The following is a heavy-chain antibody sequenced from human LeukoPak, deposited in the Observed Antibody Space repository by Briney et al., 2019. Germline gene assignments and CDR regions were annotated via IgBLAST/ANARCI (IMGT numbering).Heavy chain of an antibody. V-gene: IGHV3-30-3*01. D-gene: IGHD2-2*01. Sequence: GRSLRLSCAASGFTFSSYAMHWVRQAPGKGLEWVAVISYDGSNKYYADSVKGRFTISRDNSKNTLYLQMNSLRAEDTAVYYCARARYCSSTSCFNYYYYGMDVWGQGTTVTVSS. CDR2: ISYDGSNK. J-gene: IGHJ6*02. CDR1: GFTFSSYA. CDR3: ARARYCSSTSCFNYYYYGMDV.